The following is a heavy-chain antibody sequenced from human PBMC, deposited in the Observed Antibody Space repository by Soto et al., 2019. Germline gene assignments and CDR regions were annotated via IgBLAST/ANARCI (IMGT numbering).Heavy chain of an antibody. V-gene: IGHV4-59*08. CDR2: IYYSGST. D-gene: IGHD3-16*02. CDR3: ASGGYDYIWGSYRSRQFDI. J-gene: IGHJ3*02. CDR1: GGSISSYY. Sequence: PSETLSLTCTVSGGSISSYYWSWIRQPPGKGLEWIGYIYYSGSTNYNPSLKSRVTISVDTSKNQFSLKLSSVTAADTAVYYCASGGYDYIWGSYRSRQFDIWGQGTMVTVSS.